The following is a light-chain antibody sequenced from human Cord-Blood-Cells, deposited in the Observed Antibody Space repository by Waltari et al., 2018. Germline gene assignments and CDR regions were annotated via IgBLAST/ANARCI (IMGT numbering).Light chain of an antibody. CDR1: QRVLYSSNNKNY. J-gene: IGKJ3*01. CDR2: WAS. Sequence: DIVMTQSPDSLAVSLGERATINCKSSQRVLYSSNNKNYLAWYQQKPGPPPKLLIYWASTRESGVPDRFGGSGSGTDFTLTISSLQAEDVAVYYCQQYYSTPFTFGPGTKVDIK. CDR3: QQYYSTPFT. V-gene: IGKV4-1*01.